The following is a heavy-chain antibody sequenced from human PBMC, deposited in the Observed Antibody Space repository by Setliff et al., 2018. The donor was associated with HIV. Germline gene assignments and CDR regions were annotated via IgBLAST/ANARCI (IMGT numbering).Heavy chain of an antibody. CDR1: GYTFTNYW. Sequence: GESLKISCKASGYTFTNYWIGWVRQFPGKGLEWMGIFYPGDSDARYSPSFQGQITFSADKSVTTAYLQWSSLKASETAMYYCARQRVVATTKLDAFDIWGQGTMVTVSS. CDR3: ARQRVVATTKLDAFDI. J-gene: IGHJ3*02. D-gene: IGHD2-15*01. CDR2: FYPGDSDA. V-gene: IGHV5-51*01.